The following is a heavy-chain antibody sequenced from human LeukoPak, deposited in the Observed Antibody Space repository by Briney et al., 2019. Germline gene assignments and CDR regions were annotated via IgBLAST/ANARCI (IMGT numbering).Heavy chain of an antibody. V-gene: IGHV3-23*01. Sequence: AGGSLRLSCAASGFTFSSYAMSWVRQAPGKGLEWVSAISGSGGSTYYADSVKGRFTISRDNSKNTLYLQMNSLRAEDTAVYYCAKLGFRGNDAFDIWGQGTMVTVSS. CDR1: GFTFSSYA. D-gene: IGHD3-10*01. CDR3: AKLGFRGNDAFDI. J-gene: IGHJ3*02. CDR2: ISGSGGST.